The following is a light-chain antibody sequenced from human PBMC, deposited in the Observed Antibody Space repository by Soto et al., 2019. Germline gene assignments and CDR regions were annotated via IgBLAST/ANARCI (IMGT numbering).Light chain of an antibody. J-gene: IGKJ1*01. CDR3: LQDYNYPRT. CDR1: QDIRTE. CDR2: GAT. V-gene: IGKV1-6*01. Sequence: ALQMTQSPSSLSASVGDRVTITCRASQDIRTELGWYQQKPGKAPKLLIYGATTLQSGVPARFSGSDSGTDFTLTISGLQPEDFAPYYCLQDYNYPRTFGQGTKVKVK.